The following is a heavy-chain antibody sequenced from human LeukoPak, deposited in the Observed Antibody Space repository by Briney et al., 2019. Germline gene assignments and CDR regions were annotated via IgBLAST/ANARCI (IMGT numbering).Heavy chain of an antibody. CDR1: GFIFSSYW. Sequence: GGSLRLSCEVSGFIFSSYWMSWVRQAPGKGLEWVGNINQEGSERNHGDSVNGRFTISRDNAENSLYLQMNSLRAEDTAVYYRAELGITMIGGVWGQGTLVTVSS. J-gene: IGHJ4*02. CDR3: AELGITMIGGV. V-gene: IGHV3-7*01. CDR2: INQEGSER. D-gene: IGHD3-10*02.